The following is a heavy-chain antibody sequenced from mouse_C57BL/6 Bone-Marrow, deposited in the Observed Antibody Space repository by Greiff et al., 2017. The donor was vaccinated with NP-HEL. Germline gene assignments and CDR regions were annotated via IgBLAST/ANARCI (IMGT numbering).Heavy chain of an antibody. D-gene: IGHD1-1*01. CDR3: ADYGSRGFAY. J-gene: IGHJ3*01. CDR1: GYTFTSYG. Sequence: VQLQESGAELARPGASVKLSCKASGYTFTSYGISWVKQRTGQGLEWIGEIYPRSGNTYYNEKFKGKATLTADKSSSTAYMELRSLTSEDSAVYFCADYGSRGFAYWGQGTLVTVSA. CDR2: IYPRSGNT. V-gene: IGHV1-81*01.